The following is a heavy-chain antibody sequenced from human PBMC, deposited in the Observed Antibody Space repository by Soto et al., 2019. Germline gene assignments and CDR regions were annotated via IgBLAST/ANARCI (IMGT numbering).Heavy chain of an antibody. D-gene: IGHD1-26*01. CDR3: TRSAGGSFYWGFDN. CDR2: IKGDGTTT. CDR1: GFNFISYC. Sequence: EVHLVESGGDLVQPGGSLRLSCTTSGFNFISYCVNWVRQAPGKGVEWVSRIKGDGTTTYYADSVKGRFTISRDNGKRTEYLEMNRLRADDTLVYYGTRSAGGSFYWGFDNWGPGTLVIVSP. V-gene: IGHV3-74*01. J-gene: IGHJ4*02.